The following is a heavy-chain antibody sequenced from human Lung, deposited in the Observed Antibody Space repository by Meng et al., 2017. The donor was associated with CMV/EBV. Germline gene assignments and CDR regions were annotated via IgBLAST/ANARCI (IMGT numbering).Heavy chain of an antibody. J-gene: IGHJ4*01. CDR3: AKGKTAIAAAGPLDD. D-gene: IGHD6-13*01. CDR1: GFTFSSYG. CDR2: IRYDGSNK. V-gene: IGHV3-30*02. Sequence: GGSLRLSFSSSGFTFSSYGMHWVRQAPGKGLEWVAFIRYDGSNKYYADSVKGRFTISRDNSKNTLYLQMNSLRAEDTAVYYCAKGKTAIAAAGPLDDWGHGTLVTVSS.